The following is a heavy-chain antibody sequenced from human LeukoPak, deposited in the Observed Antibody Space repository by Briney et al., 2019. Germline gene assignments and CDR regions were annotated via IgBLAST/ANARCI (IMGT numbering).Heavy chain of an antibody. J-gene: IGHJ4*02. V-gene: IGHV3-21*01. Sequence: PGGSLRLSCAASGFTFSNLAMTWVRQAPGKGLEWVSSIVGSSSTYYADSLKGRFTISRDNAKNSLYLQMNSLRAEDTAVYYCARLYYYGSGSSDYWGQGTLVTVSS. CDR3: ARLYYYGSGSSDY. CDR2: IVGSSST. CDR1: GFTFSNLA. D-gene: IGHD3-10*01.